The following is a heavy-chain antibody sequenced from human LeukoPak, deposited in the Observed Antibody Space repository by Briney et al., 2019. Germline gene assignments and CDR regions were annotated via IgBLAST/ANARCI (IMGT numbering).Heavy chain of an antibody. D-gene: IGHD1-1*01. J-gene: IGHJ4*02. CDR3: ATTGTGTTDSYFDY. CDR2: ISYDGSNK. CDR1: GFTFSSYA. V-gene: IGHV3-30-3*01. Sequence: GGSLRLSCAASGFTFSSYAMHWVRQAPGKGLEWVAVISYDGSNKYYADSVKGRFTISRDNSKNTLYLQMNSLRAEDTAVYYCATTGTGTTDSYFDYWGQGTLVTVSS.